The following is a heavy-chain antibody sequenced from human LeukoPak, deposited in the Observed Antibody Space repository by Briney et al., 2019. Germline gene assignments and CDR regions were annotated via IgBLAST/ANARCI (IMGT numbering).Heavy chain of an antibody. CDR2: SYWDDDK. CDR1: GFELRTSGVW. D-gene: IGHD3-10*01. J-gene: IGHJ4*02. CDR3: ARMRVYGGSESYLDY. V-gene: IGHV2-70*10. Sequence: GSGPALVKPPDTLTLISTSSGFELRTSGVWVSWVRPPPTMATHSIARSYWDDDKCYSTSLRTRLTMSKDTCKKQVVPTMTNIDPVDTATSYCARMRVYGGSESYLDYWGQGTLVTVSS.